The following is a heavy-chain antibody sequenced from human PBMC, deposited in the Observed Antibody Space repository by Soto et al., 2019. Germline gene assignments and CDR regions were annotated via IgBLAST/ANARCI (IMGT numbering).Heavy chain of an antibody. Sequence: QVQLVESGGGVVQPGRSLRLSCAASGFTFSSYAMHWVRQAPGKGLEWVAVISYDGSNKYHADSVKGRFTISRDNSKNTLYLQMNSLRAEDTAVYYCARDLHGGYYGMDVWGQGTTVTVSS. CDR2: ISYDGSNK. D-gene: IGHD3-16*01. CDR1: GFTFSSYA. V-gene: IGHV3-30-3*01. CDR3: ARDLHGGYYGMDV. J-gene: IGHJ6*02.